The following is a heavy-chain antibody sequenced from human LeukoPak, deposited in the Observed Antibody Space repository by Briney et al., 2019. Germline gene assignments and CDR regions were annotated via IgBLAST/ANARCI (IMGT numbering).Heavy chain of an antibody. CDR3: AKMSGDCSSTSCDYYYMDV. CDR1: GFTFSSYA. J-gene: IGHJ6*03. V-gene: IGHV3-23*01. CDR2: ISGSGGST. Sequence: GGSLRLSCAASGFTFSSYAMSWVLQAPGKGLEWVSAISGSGGSTYYADSVKGRFTISRDNSKNTLYLQMNSLRAEDTAVYYCAKMSGDCSSTSCDYYYMDVWGKGTTVTVSS. D-gene: IGHD2-2*01.